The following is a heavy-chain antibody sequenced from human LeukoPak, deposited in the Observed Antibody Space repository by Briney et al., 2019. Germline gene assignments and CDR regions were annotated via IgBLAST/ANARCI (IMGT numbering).Heavy chain of an antibody. D-gene: IGHD6-25*01. CDR1: GFTFSSYG. V-gene: IGHV3-33*01. CDR2: PWSDGSNK. CDR3: ARGLEHPAAGGFDY. Sequence: PGRSLRLSCAASGFTFSSYGMHWVRQAPGKGLGGGAVPWSDGSNKYYADSVKGRFTISRDNSKNTLYLQMNSLRAEDTAVYYCARGLEHPAAGGFDYWGQGTLVTVSS. J-gene: IGHJ4*02.